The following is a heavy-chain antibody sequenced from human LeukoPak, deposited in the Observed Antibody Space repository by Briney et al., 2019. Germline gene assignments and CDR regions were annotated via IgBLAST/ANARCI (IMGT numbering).Heavy chain of an antibody. J-gene: IGHJ5*02. D-gene: IGHD6-13*01. CDR1: GGTFSSYA. Sequence: ASVKVSCKASGGTFSSYAISWVRQAPGQGLEWMGGIIPIFGTANYAQKFQGRVTITADESTSTAYMELSSLRSEDTAVYYCARVLGYSSRGWFDPWGQGTLVTVSS. CDR3: ARVLGYSSRGWFDP. V-gene: IGHV1-69*13. CDR2: IIPIFGTA.